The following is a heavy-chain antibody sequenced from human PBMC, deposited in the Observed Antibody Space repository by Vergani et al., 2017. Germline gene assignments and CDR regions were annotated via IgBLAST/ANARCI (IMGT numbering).Heavy chain of an antibody. D-gene: IGHD3-9*01. V-gene: IGHV3-21*01. CDR2: ISSSSSYI. CDR3: ARDRKGFDWLLRDYYYYYGMDV. J-gene: IGHJ6*02. CDR1: GFTFSSYS. Sequence: EVQLLESGGGLVQPGGSLRLSCAASGFTFSSYSMNWVRQAPGKGLEWVSSISSSSSYIYYADSVKGRFTISRDNAKNSLYLQMNSLRAEDTAVYYCARDRKGFDWLLRDYYYYYGMDVWGQGTTVTVSS.